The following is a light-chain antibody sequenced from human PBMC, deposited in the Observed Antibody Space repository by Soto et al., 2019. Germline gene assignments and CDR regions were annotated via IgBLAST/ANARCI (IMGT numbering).Light chain of an antibody. CDR3: QQYKNWPNT. J-gene: IGKJ2*01. Sequence: EIVMTQSPATLSVSPGERATLSCRASQRVSSNLAWYQQKPGQAPRLLIYGASTRATGIPARFSGSGSGTEFTLTISSLQYEDFAVYCCQQYKNWPNTFGEGTKLEIK. CDR2: GAS. V-gene: IGKV3-15*01. CDR1: QRVSSN.